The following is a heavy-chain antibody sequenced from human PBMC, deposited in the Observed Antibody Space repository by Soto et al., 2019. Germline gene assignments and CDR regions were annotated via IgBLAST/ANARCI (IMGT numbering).Heavy chain of an antibody. J-gene: IGHJ6*03. CDR1: GFTFSSYA. CDR2: ISSNGGNT. Sequence: EVQLVESGGGLVQPGGSLRLSCAASGFTFSSYAMHWVRQAPGKGLEYVSVISSNGGNTYYANPVKGRFTISRDNSKNILYLQMGSLRPEDMAVYYCARGADRSNPFRFYYYYMDVWGKGTTVTVSS. D-gene: IGHD3-3*01. CDR3: ARGADRSNPFRFYYYYMDV. V-gene: IGHV3-64*01.